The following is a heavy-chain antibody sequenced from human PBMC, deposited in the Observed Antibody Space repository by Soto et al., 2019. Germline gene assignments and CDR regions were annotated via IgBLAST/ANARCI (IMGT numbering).Heavy chain of an antibody. Sequence: QVQLQESGPGLVKPSETLSLTCTVSGGSISSYYWSWIRQPPGKGLEWIGYIYYSGSTNYNPSLKRRVTISVDTSKNQFSLKLSSVTAADTAVYYCARQSLRWAYFDYWGQGTLVTVSS. CDR2: IYYSGST. J-gene: IGHJ4*02. CDR1: GGSISSYY. CDR3: ARQSLRWAYFDY. D-gene: IGHD4-17*01. V-gene: IGHV4-59*08.